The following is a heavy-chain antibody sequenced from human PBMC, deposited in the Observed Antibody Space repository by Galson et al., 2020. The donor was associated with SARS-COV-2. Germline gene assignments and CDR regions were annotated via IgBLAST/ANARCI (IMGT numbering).Heavy chain of an antibody. V-gene: IGHV4-34*01. CDR2: INHSGST. J-gene: IGHJ4*02. CDR3: VRGPDIVATIYFDY. D-gene: IGHD5-12*01. CDR1: GGSFSGYY. Sequence: SETLSITCAVYGGSFSGYYWSWIRQPPGKGLEWIGEINHSGSTNYNPSLKSRVTISVDTSKNQFSLKLSSVTAADTAVYYCVRGPDIVATIYFDYWGQGTLVTVSS.